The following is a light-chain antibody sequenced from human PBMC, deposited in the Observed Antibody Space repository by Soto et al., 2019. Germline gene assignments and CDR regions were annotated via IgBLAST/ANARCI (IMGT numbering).Light chain of an antibody. J-gene: IGKJ1*01. CDR1: ESVSSN. CDR3: QQYGSSPWT. V-gene: IGKV3-15*01. Sequence: EVVMTQSPATLSVSPGERATLSCRASESVSSNLAWYQQRPGQAPRLVIYGASTRATGIPARFSGGGSGTEFTLTISRLEPEDFAVYYCQQYGSSPWTFGQGTKVDI. CDR2: GAS.